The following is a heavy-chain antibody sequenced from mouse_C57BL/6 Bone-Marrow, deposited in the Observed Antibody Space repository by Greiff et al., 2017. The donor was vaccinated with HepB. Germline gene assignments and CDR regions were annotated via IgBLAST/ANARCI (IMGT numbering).Heavy chain of an antibody. CDR3: ARSNGSSLYWYFDV. V-gene: IGHV1-53*01. J-gene: IGHJ1*03. D-gene: IGHD1-1*01. CDR1: GYTFTSYW. Sequence: QVQLKQPGTELVKPGASVKLSCKASGYTFTSYWMHWVKQRPGQGLEWIGNINPSNGGTNYNEKFKSKATLTVDKSSSTAYMQLSSLTSEDSAVYYCARSNGSSLYWYFDVWGTGTTVTVSS. CDR2: INPSNGGT.